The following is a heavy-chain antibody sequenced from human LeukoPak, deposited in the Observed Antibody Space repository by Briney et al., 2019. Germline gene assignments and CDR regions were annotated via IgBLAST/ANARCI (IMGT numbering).Heavy chain of an antibody. V-gene: IGHV3-66*02. J-gene: IGHJ4*02. CDR3: GTADQGLDY. CDR1: GFLVSSNY. Sequence: GRSLRLSCAASGFLVSSNYMSWVRQAAGKGLEWVSIIYSGGSKYYPNSVKGRFTISRDNSKNKLSLRRNSLDLEDPPGFYCGTADQGLDYWGQGTLVTVSS. CDR2: IYSGGSK.